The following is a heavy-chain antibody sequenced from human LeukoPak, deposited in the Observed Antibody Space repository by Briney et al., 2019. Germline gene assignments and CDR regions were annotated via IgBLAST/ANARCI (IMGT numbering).Heavy chain of an antibody. Sequence: ASVKVSCKASGYTFAGYYMHWVRQAPGQGLEWMGRINPNSGDTDYAQNFQGRVTMTRDTSISTAYMELSRLRSDDTAVYYCARVREQLKDAFDIWGQGTMVTVSS. V-gene: IGHV1-2*06. CDR2: INPNSGDT. CDR1: GYTFAGYY. CDR3: ARVREQLKDAFDI. J-gene: IGHJ3*02. D-gene: IGHD2-2*01.